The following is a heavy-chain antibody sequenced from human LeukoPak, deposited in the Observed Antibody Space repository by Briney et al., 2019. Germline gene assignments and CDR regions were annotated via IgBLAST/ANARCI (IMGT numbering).Heavy chain of an antibody. J-gene: IGHJ4*02. Sequence: SGPALVKPTQTLTLTCTFSEFSLSTSGMCVSWIRQPPGKALEWLARIDWDDDKYYSTSLKTRLTISKDTSKNQVVLTVTNMDPVDTATYYCARIIYDSSGYPSLGDYWGQGTLVTVSS. CDR3: ARIIYDSSGYPSLGDY. D-gene: IGHD3-22*01. CDR1: EFSLSTSGMC. CDR2: IDWDDDK. V-gene: IGHV2-70*11.